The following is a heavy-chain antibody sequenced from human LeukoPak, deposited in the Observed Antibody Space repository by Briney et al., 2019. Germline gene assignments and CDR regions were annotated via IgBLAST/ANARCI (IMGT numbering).Heavy chain of an antibody. CDR3: ARAPRMVATYFDY. D-gene: IGHD5-12*01. Sequence: EASVKVSCKASGGTFSSYAISWVRQAPGQGLEWMGGIIPIFGTANYAQKFQGRVTITADESTSTAYMELSSLRSEDTAVYYCARAPRMVATYFDYWGQGTLVTVSS. CDR2: IIPIFGTA. V-gene: IGHV1-69*13. CDR1: GGTFSSYA. J-gene: IGHJ4*02.